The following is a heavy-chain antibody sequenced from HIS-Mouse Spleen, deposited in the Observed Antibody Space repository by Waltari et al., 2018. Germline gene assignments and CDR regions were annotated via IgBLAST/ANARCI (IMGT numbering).Heavy chain of an antibody. J-gene: IGHJ2*01. D-gene: IGHD6-13*01. CDR3: AREIPYSSSWYDWYFDL. CDR2: IYDSGST. CDR1: GGPISISSHY. V-gene: IGHV4-39*07. Sequence: QLQLPESGPGLVKPSETLSLTCTVSGGPISISSHYSGWIRPPPGTELEWIGSIYDSGSTYYNPSLKSRVTISVDTSKNQFSLKLSAVTAADTAVYYCAREIPYSSSWYDWYFDLWGRGTLVTVSS.